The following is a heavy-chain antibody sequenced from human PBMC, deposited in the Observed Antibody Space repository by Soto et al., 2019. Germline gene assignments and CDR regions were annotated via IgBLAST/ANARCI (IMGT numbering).Heavy chain of an antibody. V-gene: IGHV6-1*01. CDR1: GDSVSSNSAA. J-gene: IGHJ6*02. D-gene: IGHD5-12*01. CDR3: AGISGYDSLAHYYYGMDV. Sequence: SQTLSLTCAISGDSVSSNSAAWNWIRQSPSRGLEWLGRTYYRSKWYNDYAVSVKSRITINPDTSKNQFSLQLNSVTPEDTAVYYCAGISGYDSLAHYYYGMDVWGQGTTVTVSS. CDR2: TYYRSKWYN.